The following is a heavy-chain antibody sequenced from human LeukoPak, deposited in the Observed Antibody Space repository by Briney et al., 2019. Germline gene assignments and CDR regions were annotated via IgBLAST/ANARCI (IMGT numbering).Heavy chain of an antibody. CDR3: ARGQTTITIFGVVTHYWYFDL. CDR2: IYYSGST. CDR1: GGSISSYY. D-gene: IGHD3-3*01. J-gene: IGHJ2*01. Sequence: PSETLSLTCTVSGGSISSYYWSWIRQPPGKGLEWLGYIYYSGSTNYNPSLKSRVTISVDTSKSQFSLKLSSVTAADTAVYYCARGQTTITIFGVVTHYWYFDLWGRGTLVTVSS. V-gene: IGHV4-59*08.